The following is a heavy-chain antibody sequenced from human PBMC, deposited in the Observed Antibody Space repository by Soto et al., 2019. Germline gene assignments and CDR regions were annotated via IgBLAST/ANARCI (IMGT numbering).Heavy chain of an antibody. CDR3: ARELRGGWDYYGMDV. D-gene: IGHD1-26*01. V-gene: IGHV4-31*03. CDR2: IYYSGST. CDR1: GGSISSGGYY. J-gene: IGHJ6*02. Sequence: QVQLQESGPGLVKPSQTLSLTCTVSGGSISSGGYYWSWIRQHPGKGLEWIGYIYYSGSTYYNPSLKSRVTISVDTSKNQFSLKLSSVTAADTAVYYCARELRGGWDYYGMDVWGQGTTVTVSS.